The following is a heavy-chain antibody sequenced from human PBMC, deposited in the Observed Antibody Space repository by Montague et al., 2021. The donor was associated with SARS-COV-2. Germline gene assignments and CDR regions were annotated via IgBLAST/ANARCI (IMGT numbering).Heavy chain of an antibody. CDR1: VGSTAIQY. V-gene: IGHV4-59*08. CDR3: ARGWAFDP. J-gene: IGHJ3*01. Sequence: SETLSLTCTVSVGSTAIQYWNWFRQSTCKRPACGDYVYYIGDTKYNPSLQSRVTISIDTSENQFSLRLNSVTAADTADYFCARGWAFDPWGQGRLVTVSS. CDR2: VYYIGDT. D-gene: IGHD6-19*01.